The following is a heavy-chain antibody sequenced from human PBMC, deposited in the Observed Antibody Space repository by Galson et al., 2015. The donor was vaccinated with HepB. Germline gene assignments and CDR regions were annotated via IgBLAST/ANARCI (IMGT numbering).Heavy chain of an antibody. D-gene: IGHD3-3*01. Sequence: SLRLSCAASGFTFNYHAMHWVRQAPGKGLEWVSSVSASGGGAHYADSVKGRFAVSRDNSKNTLYLQMNSLRAEDTAVYYCAKPPWTVFGVVSRKSYYFDHWGRGTLVTVSS. CDR1: GFTFNYHA. V-gene: IGHV3-23*01. CDR2: VSASGGGA. CDR3: AKPPWTVFGVVSRKSYYFDH. J-gene: IGHJ4*02.